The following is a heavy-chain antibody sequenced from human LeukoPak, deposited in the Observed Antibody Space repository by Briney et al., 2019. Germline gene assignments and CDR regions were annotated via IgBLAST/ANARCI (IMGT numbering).Heavy chain of an antibody. J-gene: IGHJ3*02. Sequence: PGGSLRLSCAASGFTFSSYGMHWVRQAPGKGLEWAAVIAYDGSIKYYEDSVKGRFTISRDNSKNTLYLQMNSLRAEDTAVYYCAKEYSSGWPLPAFDIWGQGTMVTVSS. CDR2: IAYDGSIK. CDR3: AKEYSSGWPLPAFDI. D-gene: IGHD6-19*01. CDR1: GFTFSSYG. V-gene: IGHV3-30*18.